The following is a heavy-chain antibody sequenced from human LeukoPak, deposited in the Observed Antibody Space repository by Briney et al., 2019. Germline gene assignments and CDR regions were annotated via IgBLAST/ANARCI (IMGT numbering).Heavy chain of an antibody. CDR2: INHSGST. J-gene: IGHJ5*02. Sequence: SETLSLTCAVYGGSFSGYYWSWIRQPPGKGLEWIGEINHSGSTNYNPSLKSRVTISVDTSKNQFSLKLSSVTAADTAVYYCARVYCSSTSCYDPWGQGTLVTVSS. CDR3: ARVYCSSTSCYDP. D-gene: IGHD2-2*01. V-gene: IGHV4-34*01. CDR1: GGSFSGYY.